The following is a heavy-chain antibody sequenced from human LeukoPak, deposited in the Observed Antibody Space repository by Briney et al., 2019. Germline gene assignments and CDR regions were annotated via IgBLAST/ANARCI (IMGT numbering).Heavy chain of an antibody. CDR2: ISSRSSYI. J-gene: IGHJ5*02. Sequence: GGSLRLSCAASGFTFSSYSMNWVRQAPGKGLEWVSSISSRSSYIYYADSVKGRFTISRDNAKNSLYLQMNSLRAEDTAVYYCARDPGPGVNYNWFDPWGQGTLVTVSS. V-gene: IGHV3-21*01. CDR1: GFTFSSYS. D-gene: IGHD1-14*01. CDR3: ARDPGPGVNYNWFDP.